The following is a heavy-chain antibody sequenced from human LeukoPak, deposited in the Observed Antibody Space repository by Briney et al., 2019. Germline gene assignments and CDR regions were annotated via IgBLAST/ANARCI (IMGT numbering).Heavy chain of an antibody. CDR2: ISSSGSTI. Sequence: GGSLRPSCAASGFTFSDYYMSWIRQAPGKGLEWVSYISSSGSTIYYADSVKGRFTISRDNAKNSLYLQMNSLRAEDTAVYYCAGETAAGRSGDYWGQGTLVTVSS. D-gene: IGHD6-13*01. CDR1: GFTFSDYY. V-gene: IGHV3-11*01. J-gene: IGHJ4*02. CDR3: AGETAAGRSGDY.